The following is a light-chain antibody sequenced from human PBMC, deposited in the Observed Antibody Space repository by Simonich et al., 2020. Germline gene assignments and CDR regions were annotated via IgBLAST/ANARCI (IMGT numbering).Light chain of an antibody. J-gene: IGKJ4*01. CDR1: QSVSSN. Sequence: EIVMMQSPATLSVSPGERATLSYRASQSVSSNLAWYQQKPGHAPRLLIYGASTRATGIPARFSGSGSGTEFTLTISSMQSEDFAVYYCQQYNNWPLTFGGGTKVEIK. V-gene: IGKV3-15*01. CDR3: QQYNNWPLT. CDR2: GAS.